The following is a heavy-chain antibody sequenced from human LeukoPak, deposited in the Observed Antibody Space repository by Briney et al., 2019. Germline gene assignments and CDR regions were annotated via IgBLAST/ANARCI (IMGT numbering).Heavy chain of an antibody. D-gene: IGHD3-10*01. V-gene: IGHV4-4*09. CDR2: IYTSGST. J-gene: IGHJ5*02. CDR1: GGSISSYY. CDR3: ARQVGPFDP. Sequence: SETLSLTCTVSGGSISSYYWSWIQQPPGKGLEWIGYIYTSGSTNYNPSLKSRVTISVDTSKNQFSLKLSSVTAADTAVYYCARQVGPFDPWGQGTLVTVSS.